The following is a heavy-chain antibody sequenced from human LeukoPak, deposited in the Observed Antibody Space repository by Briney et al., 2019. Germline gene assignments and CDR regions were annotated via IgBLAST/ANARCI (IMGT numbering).Heavy chain of an antibody. CDR2: ISSSSNNI. Sequence: GGSLRLSCAASGFTFSTYTMNRVRQAPGKGLEWVSSISSSSNNINHADSVKGRFTISRDNAMNSVHLQMNSLRVEDTAVYYCARGYQRPDYWGQGTLITVSS. V-gene: IGHV3-21*01. D-gene: IGHD2-2*01. CDR3: ARGYQRPDY. CDR1: GFTFSTYT. J-gene: IGHJ4*02.